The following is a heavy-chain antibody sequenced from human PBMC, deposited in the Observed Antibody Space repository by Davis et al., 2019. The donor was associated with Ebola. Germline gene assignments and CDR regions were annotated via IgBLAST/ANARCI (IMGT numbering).Heavy chain of an antibody. CDR3: TTPGGQDSGYDVFDI. Sequence: ASVQVSCKASGYTFTNYYMHWVRQAPGQGLEWMGRINPNRGDTNYAQRFQGRVTMTRDTSTTTVYMDLSSLRSEDTALYYCTTPGGQDSGYDVFDIWGQGTMVTVSS. D-gene: IGHD5-12*01. CDR2: INPNRGDT. CDR1: GYTFTNYY. V-gene: IGHV1-2*06. J-gene: IGHJ3*02.